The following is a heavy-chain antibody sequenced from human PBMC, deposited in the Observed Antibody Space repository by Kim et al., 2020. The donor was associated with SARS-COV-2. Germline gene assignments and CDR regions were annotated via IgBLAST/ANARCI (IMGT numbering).Heavy chain of an antibody. V-gene: IGHV4-59*09. D-gene: IGHD1-26*01. Sequence: GGTTYNPPLKSRVTILVDTSKNQFSLKLTSVTAADTAVYYCARGGSYPGSWGQGTLVTVSS. J-gene: IGHJ5*02. CDR3: ARGGSYPGS. CDR2: GGT.